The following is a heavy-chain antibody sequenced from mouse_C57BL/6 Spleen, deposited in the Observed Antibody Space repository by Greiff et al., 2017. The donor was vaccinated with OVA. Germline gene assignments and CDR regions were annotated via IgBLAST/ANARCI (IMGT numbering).Heavy chain of an antibody. CDR3: ARSDYGSSSAWFAY. V-gene: IGHV1-80*01. D-gene: IGHD1-1*01. CDR1: GYAFSSYW. CDR2: IYPGDGDT. J-gene: IGHJ3*01. Sequence: VQRVESGAELVKPGASVKISCKASGYAFSSYWMNWVKQRPGKGLEWIGQIYPGDGDTNYNGKFKGKATLTADKSSSTAYMQLSSLTSEDSAVYFCARSDYGSSSAWFAYWGQGTLVTVSA.